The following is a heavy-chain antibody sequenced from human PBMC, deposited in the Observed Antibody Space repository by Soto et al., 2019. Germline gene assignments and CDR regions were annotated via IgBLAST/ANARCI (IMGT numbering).Heavy chain of an antibody. Sequence: PGGSLRLSCAASGFTFSSYSMNWVRQAPGKGLEWVSSISSSSSYIYYADSVKGRFTISRDNAKNSLYLQMNSLRAEDTAVYYCARDPGLNVPAAIYWFAPCGQGTLLSVP. CDR2: ISSSSSYI. CDR1: GFTFSSYS. D-gene: IGHD2-2*02. V-gene: IGHV3-21*01. J-gene: IGHJ5*02. CDR3: ARDPGLNVPAAIYWFAP.